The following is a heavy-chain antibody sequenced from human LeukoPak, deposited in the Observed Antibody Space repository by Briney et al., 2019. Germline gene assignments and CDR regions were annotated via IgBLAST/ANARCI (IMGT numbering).Heavy chain of an antibody. CDR3: ARDGTAAGLYFDL. V-gene: IGHV3-7*01. J-gene: IGHJ4*01. CDR2: IRQDGGEK. Sequence: GGSLRLSCAVSGFTFSSYWMNWVRQAPGKGLEWEASIRQDGGEKSYVDSAKGRFTISRDNTKNSLYLQMSSLRAEDTAVYYCARDGTAAGLYFDLWGQGTLVTVSS. D-gene: IGHD6-13*01. CDR1: GFTFSSYW.